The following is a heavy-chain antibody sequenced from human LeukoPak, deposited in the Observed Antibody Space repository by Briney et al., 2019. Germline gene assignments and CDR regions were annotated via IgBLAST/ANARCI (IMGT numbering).Heavy chain of an antibody. D-gene: IGHD3-10*01. Sequence: PGGSLRLSCAASGFTFSSHGMHWVRQAPGKGLEWVANIKQDGSEKYYVDSVKGRFTISRDDAKNSLYLQMNSLRAEDTAVYYCAREGVAQVDYWGQGTLVTVSS. CDR3: AREGVAQVDY. CDR1: GFTFSSHG. CDR2: IKQDGSEK. V-gene: IGHV3-7*01. J-gene: IGHJ4*02.